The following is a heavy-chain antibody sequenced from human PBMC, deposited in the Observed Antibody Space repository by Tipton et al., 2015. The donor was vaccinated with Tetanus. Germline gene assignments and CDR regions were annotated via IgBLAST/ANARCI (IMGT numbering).Heavy chain of an antibody. CDR3: AHKAPVTQPPDAFAT. V-gene: IGHV3-23*01. J-gene: IGHJ3*02. Sequence: GSLRLSCAASGFTFSSYDMSWVRQPPGKGLEWVSSISSSGGSTYYADSVKGRFTVSRDNSRNTLYLQMKSLTPEDTAVYYCAHKAPVTQPPDAFATWGQGTMVTVSS. CDR1: GFTFSSYD. D-gene: IGHD4-11*01. CDR2: ISSSGGST.